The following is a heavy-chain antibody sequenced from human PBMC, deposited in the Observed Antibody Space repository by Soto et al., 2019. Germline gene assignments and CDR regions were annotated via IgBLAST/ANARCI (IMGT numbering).Heavy chain of an antibody. CDR2: IYYSGST. CDR3: ARHRDYDILTGFDY. V-gene: IGHV4-39*01. Sequence: SETLSLTCTVSGGSISSSSYYWGWIRQPPGKGLEWIGSIYYSGSTYYNTSLKSRVTISVDTSKNQFSLKLSSVTAADSAVYSCARHRDYDILTGFDYWGQGTLVTVSS. CDR1: GGSISSSSYY. D-gene: IGHD3-9*01. J-gene: IGHJ4*02.